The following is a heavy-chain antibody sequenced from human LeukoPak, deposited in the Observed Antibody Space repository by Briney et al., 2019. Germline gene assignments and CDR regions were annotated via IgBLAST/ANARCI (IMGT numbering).Heavy chain of an antibody. CDR1: GGTFSSYA. CDR3: AREGGSGSYLDY. J-gene: IGHJ4*02. D-gene: IGHD3-10*01. V-gene: IGHV1-69*06. CDR2: IIPIFGTA. Sequence: GSSVKVSYKASGGTFSSYAISRVRQAPGQGLEWMGGIIPIFGTANYAQKFQGRVTITADKSTSTAYMELSSLRSEDTAVYYCAREGGSGSYLDYWGQGTLVTVSS.